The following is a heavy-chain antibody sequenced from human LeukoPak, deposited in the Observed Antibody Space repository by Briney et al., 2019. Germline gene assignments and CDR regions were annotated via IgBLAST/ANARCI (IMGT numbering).Heavy chain of an antibody. D-gene: IGHD1-7*01. V-gene: IGHV3-66*01. CDR1: GLTVSSNY. CDR3: ARSLDWNYGAGGMDV. Sequence: GGSLRLSCAASGLTVSSNYMSWVRQAPGKGLEWVSVIYSGGSTYYADSVKGRFTISRDNSKNTLYLQMNSLRAEDTAVYYCARSLDWNYGAGGMDVWGQGTTVTVSS. J-gene: IGHJ6*02. CDR2: IYSGGST.